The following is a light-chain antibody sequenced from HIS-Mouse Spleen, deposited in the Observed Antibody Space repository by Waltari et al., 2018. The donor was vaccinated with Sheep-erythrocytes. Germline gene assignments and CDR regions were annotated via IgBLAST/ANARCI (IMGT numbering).Light chain of an antibody. V-gene: IGLV2-23*01. J-gene: IGLJ1*01. Sequence: QSALTQPASVSGSPGQSITISCTGTSSDVGSYNLVSWYQQHPGKAPKLMIYEGSKRPSGVSNRFAGSKSGNTASLTISGLQAEDEADYSCCSYAGSYTYVFGTGTKVTVL. CDR3: CSYAGSYTYV. CDR2: EGS. CDR1: SSDVGSYNL.